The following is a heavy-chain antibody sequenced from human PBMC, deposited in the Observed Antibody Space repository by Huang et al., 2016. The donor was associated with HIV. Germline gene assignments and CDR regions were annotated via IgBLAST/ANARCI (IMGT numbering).Heavy chain of an antibody. D-gene: IGHD3-10*01. CDR2: ISSGSTTI. Sequence: EVQLVESGGDLVQPGGSLRISCAASGFSFNIYSMNWVRQAPGKGREWVSYISSGSTTIYYADSEKGRFTIARDNAKNSLYLQMNSLRAEDTAVYYCARDGLRGRLMTRSLDYWGQGTLVTVSS. CDR1: GFSFNIYS. V-gene: IGHV3-48*01. CDR3: ARDGLRGRLMTRSLDY. J-gene: IGHJ4*02.